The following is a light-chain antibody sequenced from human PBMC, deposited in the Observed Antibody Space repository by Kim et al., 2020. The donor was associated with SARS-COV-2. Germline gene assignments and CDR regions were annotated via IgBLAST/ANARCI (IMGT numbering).Light chain of an antibody. J-gene: IGKJ4*01. Sequence: DIQMTQSPSTLSASVGDRVTITCRASQSISSWLAWYQQKPGKAPKLLIYKTSSLESGVPSRFSGSGSGTEFTLTISSLQPDDFATYYCQQYNSYLLTFGGGTKVDIK. V-gene: IGKV1-5*03. CDR3: QQYNSYLLT. CDR2: KTS. CDR1: QSISSW.